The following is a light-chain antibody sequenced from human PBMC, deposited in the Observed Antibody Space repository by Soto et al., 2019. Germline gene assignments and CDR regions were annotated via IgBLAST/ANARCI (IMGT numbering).Light chain of an antibody. V-gene: IGKV3-15*01. CDR2: GAS. CDR3: QQSNNWPPLT. CDR1: ESVSTS. J-gene: IGKJ4*01. Sequence: EIVMTQSPATLSVSPGERATLSCGASESVSTSLAWYQQKPGQAPRLLIYGASTRATGVPARFSGSGSETDFSLTISSLQIEDFALYYCQQSNNWPPLTFGGGTKVDIK.